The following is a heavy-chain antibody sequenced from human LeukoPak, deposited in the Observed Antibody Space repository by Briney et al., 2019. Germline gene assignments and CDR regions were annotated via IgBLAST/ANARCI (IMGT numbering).Heavy chain of an antibody. D-gene: IGHD6-13*01. Sequence: SETLSLTCTVSGGSISSGYHYWGWIRQPPGKGLEWIGSIYESGRTHYNPSLRSRITISVDTSKNQFSPELSSVTAADTAVYYCARGDSSSWSLFDYWGQGILVTVSS. V-gene: IGHV4-39*01. J-gene: IGHJ4*02. CDR3: ARGDSSSWSLFDY. CDR1: GGSISSGYHY. CDR2: IYESGRT.